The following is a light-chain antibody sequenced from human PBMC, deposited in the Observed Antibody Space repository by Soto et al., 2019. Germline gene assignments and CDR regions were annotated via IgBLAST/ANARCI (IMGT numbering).Light chain of an antibody. V-gene: IGLV3-1*01. Sequence: SYELTQPPSVSVSPGQTASITCSGEKLGDKYACWYQQKPGQSTVLVIYQDSKRPSGIPERFSGSNSGNTATLTISGTQAMDEADYYCQAWDSSTAVVGGGTKLTVL. CDR2: QDS. J-gene: IGLJ2*01. CDR1: KLGDKY. CDR3: QAWDSSTAV.